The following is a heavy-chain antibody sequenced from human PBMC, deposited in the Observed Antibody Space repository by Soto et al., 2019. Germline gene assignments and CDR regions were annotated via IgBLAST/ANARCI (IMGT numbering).Heavy chain of an antibody. V-gene: IGHV3-30*03. J-gene: IGHJ4*02. CDR3: APWFGAFDY. Sequence: QVQLVESGGGVVQPGRSLRLSCAASGFTFSSYGMHWVRQAPGKGLAWVAVIYYDGSNKYYADSVKGRFTIYRDISKNPLYLQMNSLRGEDTAVYFCAPWFGAFDYWGQGTLVTVSS. D-gene: IGHD3-10*01. CDR1: GFTFSSYG. CDR2: IYYDGSNK.